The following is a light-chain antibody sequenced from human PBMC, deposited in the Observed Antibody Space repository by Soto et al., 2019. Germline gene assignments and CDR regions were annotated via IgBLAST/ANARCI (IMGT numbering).Light chain of an antibody. J-gene: IGKJ3*01. CDR1: QSVSSY. CDR3: QQRSNWPPGFT. Sequence: IVLTQSPATLSLSPGEIATLSCRASQSVSSYLAWYQQKPGHAPRILIYDASNRATGIPARFSGSGSGTDFTLTISSLDPEDVGVYYCQQRSNWPPGFTFGPGTKVDIK. V-gene: IGKV3-11*01. CDR2: DAS.